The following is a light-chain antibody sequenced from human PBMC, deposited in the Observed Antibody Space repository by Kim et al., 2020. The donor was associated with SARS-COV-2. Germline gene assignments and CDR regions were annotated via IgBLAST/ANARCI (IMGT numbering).Light chain of an antibody. CDR2: YDT. V-gene: IGLV3-21*04. Sequence: GEETRITGGGNKFGSQGVHWYHQKPGQAPALVIDYDTDRPSGIPERFSGSNSGNTATLTISRVEAGDEADYYCQVWDSSRDHRGYVFGTGTKVTVL. CDR3: QVWDSSRDHRGYV. CDR1: KFGSQG. J-gene: IGLJ1*01.